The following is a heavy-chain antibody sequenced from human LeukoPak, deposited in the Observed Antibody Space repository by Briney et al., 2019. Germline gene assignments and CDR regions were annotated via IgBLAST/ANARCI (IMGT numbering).Heavy chain of an antibody. J-gene: IGHJ5*02. CDR3: ARGFGSGNYYYGWFDP. CDR1: GGSFSGYY. D-gene: IGHD3-10*01. Sequence: SETLSLTCAVYGGSFSGYYWSWIRQPPGKGLEWIGFIHDSGSTLYNPSLKSRIIISRDVSRNQFSLQLTSVTAADTAVYYCARGFGSGNYYYGWFDPWGQGALVTVSS. CDR2: IHDSGST. V-gene: IGHV4-34*01.